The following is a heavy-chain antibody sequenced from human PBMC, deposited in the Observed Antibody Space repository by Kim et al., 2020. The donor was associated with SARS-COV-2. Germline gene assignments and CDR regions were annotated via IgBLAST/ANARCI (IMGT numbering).Heavy chain of an antibody. D-gene: IGHD6-6*01. CDR2: IYYSGST. V-gene: IGHV4-39*01. Sequence: SETLSLTCTVSGGSISSSSYYWGWIRQPPGKGLEWIGSIYYSGSTYYNPSLKSRVTISVDTSKNQFSLKLSSVTAADTAVYYCARSNRYSSSFVFSYWGQGTLVTVSS. CDR1: GGSISSSSYY. J-gene: IGHJ4*02. CDR3: ARSNRYSSSFVFSY.